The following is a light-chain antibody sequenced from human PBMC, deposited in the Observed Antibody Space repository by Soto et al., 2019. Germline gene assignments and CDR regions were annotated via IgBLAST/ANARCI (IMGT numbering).Light chain of an antibody. CDR2: GAS. V-gene: IGKV3-20*01. CDR3: QQYGSSRIT. CDR1: QSVSSSY. Sequence: EIVLTQSPGTLSLSPGERATLSCRASQSVSSSYLAWYQQQPGQAPRLLIYGASSRATGIPDRLSGSGSGTDFTLTISRLEPEDFAVYYCQQYGSSRITFGAGTKVDIK. J-gene: IGKJ3*01.